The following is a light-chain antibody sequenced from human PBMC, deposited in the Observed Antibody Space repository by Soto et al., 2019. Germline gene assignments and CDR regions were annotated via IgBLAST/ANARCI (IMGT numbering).Light chain of an antibody. CDR3: ASFRSGTILV. CDR1: SSDVGGYNY. CDR2: EVN. V-gene: IGLV2-8*01. J-gene: IGLJ1*01. Sequence: QSALTQPPSASGSPGQSVTIPCTGSSSDVGGYNYVSWYQQHPGKAPKLMIYEVNKRPSGVPDRFSGSKSGNTASLTISGLLDDDEADYFCASFRSGTILVFGSGTKVTVL.